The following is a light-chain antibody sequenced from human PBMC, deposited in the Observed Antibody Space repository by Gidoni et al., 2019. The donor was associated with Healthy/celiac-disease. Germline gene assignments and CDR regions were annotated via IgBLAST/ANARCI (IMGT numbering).Light chain of an antibody. V-gene: IGKV1-39*01. Sequence: DILTITCRASQSISSYLNWYQQKPGKAPKPLIYAASSLQSGVPSRFSGSGSGTDFTLTISSLQPEDFATYYCQQSYSTPRTFGQGTKVEIK. CDR2: AAS. CDR3: QQSYSTPRT. CDR1: QSISSY. J-gene: IGKJ1*01.